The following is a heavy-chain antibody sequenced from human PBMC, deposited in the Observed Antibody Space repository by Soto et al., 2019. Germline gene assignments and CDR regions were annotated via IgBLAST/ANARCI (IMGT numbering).Heavy chain of an antibody. D-gene: IGHD6-6*01. Sequence: SETLSLTCTVSGGSISSGGYYWSWIRQHPGKGLEWIGYIYYSGSTYYNPSLKSRVTISVDTSKNQFSLKLSSVTAADTAVYYCARDGAARRDDAFDIWGRGTMVTVSS. CDR3: ARDGAARRDDAFDI. CDR2: IYYSGST. J-gene: IGHJ3*02. V-gene: IGHV4-31*03. CDR1: GGSISSGGYY.